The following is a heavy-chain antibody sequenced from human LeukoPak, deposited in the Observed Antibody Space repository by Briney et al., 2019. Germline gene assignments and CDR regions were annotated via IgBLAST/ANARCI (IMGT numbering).Heavy chain of an antibody. CDR1: GFTFSSYA. CDR3: ARERSGFDFWSGYEGLDFDY. CDR2: ISYDGSNK. V-gene: IGHV3-30*01. J-gene: IGHJ4*02. Sequence: GRSLRLSCAASGFTFSSYAMHWVRQAPGKGLEWVAVISYDGSNKYYADSVKGRFTISRDNSKNTLYLQMNSLRAEDPAVYYCARERSGFDFWSGYEGLDFDYWGQGTLVTVSS. D-gene: IGHD3-3*01.